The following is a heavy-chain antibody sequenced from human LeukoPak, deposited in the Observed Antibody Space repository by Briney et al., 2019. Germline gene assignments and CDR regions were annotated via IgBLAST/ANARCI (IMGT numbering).Heavy chain of an antibody. Sequence: GSQRLSCVVSGMSLTNYGMTWVRQAPGKGLEWVSYISERGGSITYADSVKGRFTISRDTSLNTLYLQMNNLRAEDTAVYFCAKRGVVIRGILVIGYHQEAYHYDFWGQGVLVTVSS. D-gene: IGHD3-10*01. CDR3: AKRGVVIRGILVIGYHQEAYHYDF. J-gene: IGHJ4*02. CDR1: GMSLTNYG. V-gene: IGHV3-23*01. CDR2: ISERGGSI.